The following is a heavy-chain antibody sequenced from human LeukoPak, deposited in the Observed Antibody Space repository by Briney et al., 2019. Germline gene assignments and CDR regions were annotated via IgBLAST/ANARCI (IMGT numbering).Heavy chain of an antibody. V-gene: IGHV4-39*07. CDR2: FYYSGSI. Sequence: SETLSLTCTVSGGSISSSSYSWGWIRQPPGKGLEWIGSFYYSGSIYYNPSLKSRVTISVDKSKNQFSLKLSSVTAADTAVYYCARVRVRSLMVRGVMTSYYYMDVWGKGTTVTVSS. D-gene: IGHD3-10*01. CDR1: GGSISSSSYS. J-gene: IGHJ6*03. CDR3: ARVRVRSLMVRGVMTSYYYMDV.